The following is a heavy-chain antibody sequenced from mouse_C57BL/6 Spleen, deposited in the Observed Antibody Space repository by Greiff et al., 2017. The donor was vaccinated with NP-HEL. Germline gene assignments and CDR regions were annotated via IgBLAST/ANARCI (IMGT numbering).Heavy chain of an antibody. V-gene: IGHV5-4*03. Sequence: DVKLVESGGGLVKPGGSLKLSCAASGFTFSSYAMSWVRQTPEKRLEWVATISDGGSYTYYPDNVKGRFTISRDNAKNNLYLQMSHLKSEDTAMYYCARAIYDGYYVFAYWGQGTLVTVSA. CDR1: GFTFSSYA. J-gene: IGHJ3*01. CDR2: ISDGGSYT. D-gene: IGHD2-3*01. CDR3: ARAIYDGYYVFAY.